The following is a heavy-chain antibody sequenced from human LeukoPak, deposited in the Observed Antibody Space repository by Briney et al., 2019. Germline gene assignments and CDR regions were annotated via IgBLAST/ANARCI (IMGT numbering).Heavy chain of an antibody. V-gene: IGHV1-18*01. CDR3: ARTMGATGAFDI. D-gene: IGHD1-26*01. Sequence: ASVKVSCKASGYTFINYGLTWVRQAPGQGFEWMGWISAYTGSTNYAQKLQGGVTMPTDPSTSTAYMDLRSLRSDDTAVYYRARTMGATGAFDIWGQGTMVIVSS. CDR1: GYTFINYG. J-gene: IGHJ3*02. CDR2: ISAYTGST.